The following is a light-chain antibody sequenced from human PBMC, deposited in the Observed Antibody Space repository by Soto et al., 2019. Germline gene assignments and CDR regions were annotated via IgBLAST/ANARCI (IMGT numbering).Light chain of an antibody. CDR2: DAS. V-gene: IGKV3-11*01. CDR1: QSVSSY. J-gene: IGKJ5*01. Sequence: EIVLTQSPATLSLSPGARAILSCRASQSVSSYLAWYQQKPGQAPRLLIYDASNRATGIPARFSGSGSGTDFTLTISRLEPEDFAVYYCQQYNDWRITFGQGTRLEIK. CDR3: QQYNDWRIT.